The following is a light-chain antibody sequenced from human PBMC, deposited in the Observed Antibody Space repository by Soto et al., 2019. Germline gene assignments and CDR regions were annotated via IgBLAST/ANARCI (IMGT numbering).Light chain of an antibody. CDR3: QQYGGSPWT. Sequence: EIVLTQSPGTLSLSPGERATLSCRASQSVSSNYLAWFQQRPGQPLRLIIYGVSTRATGTPDRFSASGSGTDFTLTINRLEREDFAVYYCQQYGGSPWTFGQGTKLEIK. CDR1: QSVSSNY. CDR2: GVS. J-gene: IGKJ1*01. V-gene: IGKV3-20*01.